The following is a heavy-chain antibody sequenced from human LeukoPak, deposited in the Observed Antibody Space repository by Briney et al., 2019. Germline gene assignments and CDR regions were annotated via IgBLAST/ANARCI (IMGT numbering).Heavy chain of an antibody. CDR2: INPNSGGT. D-gene: IGHD2-21*01. Sequence: ASVKVSCKASGYTFTGYYMHWVRQAPGQGLEWMGRINPNSGGTNYAQKFQGRVTMTRDTSISTAYMELSRLRSDDTAVYYCARGSGGGGEIAAPLYNWFDPWGQGTLVTVSS. CDR1: GYTFTGYY. J-gene: IGHJ5*02. V-gene: IGHV1-2*06. CDR3: ARGSGGGGEIAAPLYNWFDP.